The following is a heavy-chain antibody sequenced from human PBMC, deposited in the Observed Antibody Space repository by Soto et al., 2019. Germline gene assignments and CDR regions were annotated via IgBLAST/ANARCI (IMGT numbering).Heavy chain of an antibody. CDR2: IKQDGSEK. Sequence: GGALGPSCAASGFTFSSYWMSWVRQAPGKGLEWVANIKQDGSEKYYVDSVKGRFTISRDNAKNSLYLQMNSLRAEDTAVYYCLTYYYMDVWGKGTTVTVSS. J-gene: IGHJ6*03. CDR1: GFTFSSYW. D-gene: IGHD1-20*01. V-gene: IGHV3-7*01. CDR3: LTYYYMDV.